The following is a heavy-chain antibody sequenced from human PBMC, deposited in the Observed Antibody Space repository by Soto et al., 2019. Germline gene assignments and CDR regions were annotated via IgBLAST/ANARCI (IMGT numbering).Heavy chain of an antibody. J-gene: IGHJ6*02. D-gene: IGHD5-18*01. CDR2: ISSSSSTI. CDR3: ARASGYSYGHYYYYYGMDV. Sequence: PGGSLRLSCAASGFTFSSYSMNWVRQAPGKGLEWVSYISSSSSTIYYADSVKGRFTISRDNAKNSLYLQMNSLRDEDTAVYYCARASGYSYGHYYYYYGMDVWGQGTTVTVSS. V-gene: IGHV3-48*02. CDR1: GFTFSSYS.